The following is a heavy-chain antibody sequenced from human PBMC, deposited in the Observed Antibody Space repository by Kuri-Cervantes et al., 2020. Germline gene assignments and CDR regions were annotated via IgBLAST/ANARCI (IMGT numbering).Heavy chain of an antibody. CDR1: GFTFSNAW. D-gene: IGHD1-1*01. J-gene: IGHJ3*01. Sequence: GGSLRLSCAASGFTFSNAWMSWVRQAPGKGLEWVGRIKSKTDGGTTDYAAPVKGRFSISRDDSKNTLHLQMNSLKTEDTAIYYCASYNDRDSFNVWGQGTTVTVSS. CDR3: ASYNDRDSFNV. CDR2: IKSKTDGGTT. V-gene: IGHV3-15*01.